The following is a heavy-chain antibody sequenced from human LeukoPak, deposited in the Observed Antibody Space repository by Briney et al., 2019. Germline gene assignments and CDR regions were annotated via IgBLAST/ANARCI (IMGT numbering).Heavy chain of an antibody. J-gene: IGHJ4*02. D-gene: IGHD2-2*01. V-gene: IGHV3-9*01. CDR1: GFTFDDYA. CDR2: ISWNSGSI. Sequence: QSGGSLRLSCAASGFTFDDYAMHWVWQAPGKGLEWVSGISWNSGSIGYADSVKGRFTISRDNAKNSLYLQMNSLRAEDTALYFCAKSDCSSTSCYGLDYWGQGTLVTVSS. CDR3: AKSDCSSTSCYGLDY.